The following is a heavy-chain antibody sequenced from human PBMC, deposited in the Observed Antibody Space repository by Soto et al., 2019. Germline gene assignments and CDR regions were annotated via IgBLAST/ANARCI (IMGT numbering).Heavy chain of an antibody. J-gene: IGHJ6*02. D-gene: IGHD6-19*01. V-gene: IGHV4-4*07. CDR3: AGDQEQWMVSYYYYGMDA. CDR2: IYTSGST. Sequence: PSETLSLTCTVSGGSISSYYWSWIRQPAGKGLEWIGRIYTSGSTNYNPSLKSRVTMSVDTSKNQFSLKLSSVTAADTAVYYCAGDQEQWMVSYYYYGMDAWGQGTTVTVSS. CDR1: GGSISSYY.